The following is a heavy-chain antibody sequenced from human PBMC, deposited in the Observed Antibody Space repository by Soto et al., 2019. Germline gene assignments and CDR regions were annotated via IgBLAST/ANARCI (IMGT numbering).Heavy chain of an antibody. V-gene: IGHV4-39*01. CDR2: IYYTGST. Sequence: QLLESGPGLVKPSETLSLTCAVSGGSISITNYYWGWIRQSPGKGLELIGTIYYTGSTYYNPSLKSRLTMSVDTSKNQFSLKLNSVTAADTAVYYCARLPRYDFWTWGQGTLVTVSS. D-gene: IGHD3-3*01. CDR1: GGSISITNYY. CDR3: ARLPRYDFWT. J-gene: IGHJ5*02.